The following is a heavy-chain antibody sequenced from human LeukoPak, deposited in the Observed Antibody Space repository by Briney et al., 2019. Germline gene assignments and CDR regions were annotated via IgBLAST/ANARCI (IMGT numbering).Heavy chain of an antibody. J-gene: IGHJ4*02. CDR2: ITSGSSTI. CDR1: GFIFSTYN. Sequence: GGSLRLSCAASGFIFSTYNMNWVRQAPGKGLEWVAYITSGSSTIYYGDSVKGRFTISRDNAKNSLYLQMKSLRAEDTAVYYCATNYDSRDYYFHYWGQGTLVTVSS. D-gene: IGHD3-22*01. V-gene: IGHV3-48*01. CDR3: ATNYDSRDYYFHY.